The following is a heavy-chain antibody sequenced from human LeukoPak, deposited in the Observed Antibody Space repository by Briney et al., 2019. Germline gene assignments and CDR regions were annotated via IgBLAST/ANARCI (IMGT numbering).Heavy chain of an antibody. D-gene: IGHD6-6*01. CDR2: INHSGST. CDR1: GGSFSGYY. J-gene: IGHJ4*02. CDR3: ARAARIAARPGLDY. Sequence: SETLSLTCAVHGGSFSGYYWSWIRQPPGKGLEWIGEINHSGSTNYNPSLKSRVTISVDTSKNQFSLKLSSVTAADTAVYYCARAARIAARPGLDYWGQGTLVTVSS. V-gene: IGHV4-34*01.